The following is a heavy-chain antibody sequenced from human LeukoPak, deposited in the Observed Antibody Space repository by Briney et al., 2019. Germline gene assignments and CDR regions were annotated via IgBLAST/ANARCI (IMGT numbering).Heavy chain of an antibody. CDR1: GGSISSYY. V-gene: IGHV4-4*07. D-gene: IGHD6-19*01. CDR3: ARREGSSGRGFDY. Sequence: PSETLSLTCSVSGGSISSYYWSWIRQPAGKGLEWIGRIYSSGSTNHNPSLKSRVTMSVDTSKNQFSLKLSSVSAADTAVYYCARREGSSGRGFDYWGQGTLVSVSS. CDR2: IYSSGST. J-gene: IGHJ4*02.